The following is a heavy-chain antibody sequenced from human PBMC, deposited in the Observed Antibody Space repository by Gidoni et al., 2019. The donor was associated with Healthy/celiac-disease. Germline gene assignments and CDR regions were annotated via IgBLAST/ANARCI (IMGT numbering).Heavy chain of an antibody. V-gene: IGHV4-59*01. D-gene: IGHD1-26*01. CDR3: ARIGATDWFDP. J-gene: IGHJ5*02. Sequence: QVQLQESGPGLVKPSATLSLTCTVSGGSISSYYWSWIRQPPGKGLEWIGYIYYSGSTNYNPSLKSRVTISVDTSKNQFSLKLSSVTAADTAVYYCARIGATDWFDPWGQGTLVTVSS. CDR2: IYYSGST. CDR1: GGSISSYY.